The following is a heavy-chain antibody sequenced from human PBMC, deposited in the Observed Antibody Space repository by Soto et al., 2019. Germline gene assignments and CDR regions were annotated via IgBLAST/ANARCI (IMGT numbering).Heavy chain of an antibody. J-gene: IGHJ4*02. CDR1: GDSIRSSRYS. CDR3: AREVVGATTKTGMRIDY. Sequence: QLQLQESGPGLVKPSETLSLTCTVSGDSIRSSRYSWGWIRQPPGKGLEWIGSIYYSGSTYYNPSLKSRVTIYVDTSKNQFSLKLSSVTAADTAVYYCAREVVGATTKTGMRIDYWGQGTLVTVSS. D-gene: IGHD1-26*01. CDR2: IYYSGST. V-gene: IGHV4-39*02.